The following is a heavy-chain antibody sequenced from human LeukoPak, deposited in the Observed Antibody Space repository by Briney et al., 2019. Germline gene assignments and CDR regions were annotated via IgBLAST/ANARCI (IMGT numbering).Heavy chain of an antibody. J-gene: IGHJ3*02. D-gene: IGHD1-26*01. CDR1: GFTFSSYA. Sequence: PGGSLRLSCAASGFTFSSYAMHWVRQAPGKGLDWAAVISSDGNTQYYADSVKGRFTISRDNSNNTLYLQMNSLRADDTAIYYFGRRRIVGSTNDAFDIWGQGTMVTLS. CDR3: GRRRIVGSTNDAFDI. V-gene: IGHV3-30-3*01. CDR2: ISSDGNTQ.